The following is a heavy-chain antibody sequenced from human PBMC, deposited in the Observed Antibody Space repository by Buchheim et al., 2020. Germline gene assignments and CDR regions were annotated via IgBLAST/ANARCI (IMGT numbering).Heavy chain of an antibody. Sequence: EVQLVESGGGLVQPGRSLRLSCTASGFTFGNYAMSWFRQAPGKGLEWVGFVRSKAYGGTTEYAASVKGRFTISRDDSKSIAYLQINSLKTEDTAVYYCTREMAAAWVYFDYWGQGTL. D-gene: IGHD6-13*01. CDR1: GFTFGNYA. CDR2: VRSKAYGGTT. J-gene: IGHJ4*02. V-gene: IGHV3-49*03. CDR3: TREMAAAWVYFDY.